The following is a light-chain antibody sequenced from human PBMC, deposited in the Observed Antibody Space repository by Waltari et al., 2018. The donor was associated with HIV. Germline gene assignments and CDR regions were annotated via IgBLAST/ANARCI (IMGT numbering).Light chain of an antibody. CDR3: QQRTSWSPNT. Sequence: EIVLTQSPATLSLSPGERATLSCRASHSVSDYLAWYQQKPGQPPRLLIYDASNRAAGIPARFSGSGSGTDFTLTISSLEPEELAVYYCQQRTSWSPNTFGQGTKLEIK. CDR2: DAS. V-gene: IGKV3-11*01. CDR1: HSVSDY. J-gene: IGKJ2*01.